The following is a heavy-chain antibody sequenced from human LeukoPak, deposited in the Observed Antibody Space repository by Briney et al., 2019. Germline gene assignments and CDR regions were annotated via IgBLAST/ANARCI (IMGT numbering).Heavy chain of an antibody. Sequence: SETLSLTCTVSGGSVSSGSYYWSWIRQPPGKGLEWIGYIYDSGSTNYNLSLKSRVTISVDTSKNQFSLKLSSVTAADTAVYYCARDWDGSGSYTAAWGQGTLVTVSS. D-gene: IGHD3-10*01. CDR3: ARDWDGSGSYTAA. V-gene: IGHV4-61*01. J-gene: IGHJ5*02. CDR2: IYDSGST. CDR1: GGSVSSGSYY.